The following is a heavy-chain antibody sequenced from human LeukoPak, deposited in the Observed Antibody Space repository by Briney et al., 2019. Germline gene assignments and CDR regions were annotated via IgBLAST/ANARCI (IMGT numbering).Heavy chain of an antibody. D-gene: IGHD3-10*01. Sequence: PGRSLRLSCAASGFTFDDYAMHWVRQAPGKGLEWVSGISWNSGSIGYADSVKGRFTISRDNAKNSLYLQMNSLRAEDTALYYCAPGESSYYWGQGTLVTVSS. CDR1: GFTFDDYA. CDR3: APGESSYY. J-gene: IGHJ4*02. CDR2: ISWNSGSI. V-gene: IGHV3-9*01.